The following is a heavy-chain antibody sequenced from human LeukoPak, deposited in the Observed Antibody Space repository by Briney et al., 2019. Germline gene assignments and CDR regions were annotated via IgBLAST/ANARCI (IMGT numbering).Heavy chain of an antibody. CDR2: IYYSGGT. J-gene: IGHJ4*02. Sequence: SETLSLTCTVSGGSITSSSYYWGWIRQPPGKGLEWIGIIYYSGGTYYNPSLKSRVTISVDTSKNQFSLKLSSVTAADTAVYYCARVDTAMVIWGQGTLVTVSS. CDR1: GGSITSSSYY. CDR3: ARVDTAMVI. V-gene: IGHV4-39*07. D-gene: IGHD5-18*01.